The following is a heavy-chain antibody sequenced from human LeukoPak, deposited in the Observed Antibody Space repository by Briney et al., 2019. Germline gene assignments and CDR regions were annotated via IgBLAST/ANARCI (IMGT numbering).Heavy chain of an antibody. V-gene: IGHV4-59*01. CDR3: ARAFYDSSGYYYPYYFDY. CDR1: GGSISSYY. CDR2: IYYSGST. D-gene: IGHD3-22*01. Sequence: SETLSLTCTVSGGSISSYYWSWIRQPPGKGLEWIGYIYYSGSTNYNPSLKSRVTISVDTSKNQFSLKLSSVTAAVTAVYYCARAFYDSSGYYYPYYFDYWGQGTLVTVSS. J-gene: IGHJ4*02.